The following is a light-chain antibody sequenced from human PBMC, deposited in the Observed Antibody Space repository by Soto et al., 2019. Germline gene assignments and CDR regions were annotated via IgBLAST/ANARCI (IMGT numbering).Light chain of an antibody. CDR1: SSDVGAYNY. J-gene: IGLJ1*01. V-gene: IGLV2-14*01. CDR3: SSYTSSSTLEV. CDR2: EVN. Sequence: QSALTQPASVSGSPGQSISISCTGTSSDVGAYNYVSWYQQHPGKAPKLMIYEVNSRPSGVSNRFSGSKSGNTASLTISGLQAEDEADYYCSSYTSSSTLEVFGTGTKLTVL.